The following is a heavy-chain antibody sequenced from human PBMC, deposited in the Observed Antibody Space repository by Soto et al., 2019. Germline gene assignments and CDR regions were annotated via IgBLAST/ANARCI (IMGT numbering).Heavy chain of an antibody. CDR1: GLTFDDYA. CDR3: ATDGPYRRVYYYYGMDV. J-gene: IGHJ6*02. V-gene: IGHV3-9*01. Sequence: GGSLRLSCAASGLTFDDYAMHWVRQAPGKGLEWVSGISWNSGSIGYADSVKGRFTISRDNAKNSLYLQMNSLRAEDTALYYCATDGPYRRVYYYYGMDVWGQGTTVTVSS. CDR2: ISWNSGSI.